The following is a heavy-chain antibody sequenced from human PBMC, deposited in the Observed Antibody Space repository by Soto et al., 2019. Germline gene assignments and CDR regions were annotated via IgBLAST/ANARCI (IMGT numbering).Heavy chain of an antibody. D-gene: IGHD1-26*01. CDR3: ARREIQGPIGY. Sequence: QVQLQESGPGLVKPSDTLSLTCAVSAYSISSSNWWGWIRQPPGKGLEWIGYIYYSGTTYYNPSLKSRVTMSVDTSKNQFSLKLTSVTAVDTGVYYCARREIQGPIGYWGQGTLVTVSS. CDR2: IYYSGTT. J-gene: IGHJ4*02. CDR1: AYSISSSNW. V-gene: IGHV4-28*01.